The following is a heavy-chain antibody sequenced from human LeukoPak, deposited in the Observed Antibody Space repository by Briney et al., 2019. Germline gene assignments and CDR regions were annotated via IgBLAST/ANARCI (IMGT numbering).Heavy chain of an antibody. CDR1: GFTFSSYA. CDR3: AKAQLRYFDWPDY. D-gene: IGHD3-9*01. J-gene: IGHJ4*02. Sequence: GGSLRLSCAASGFTFSSYAMSWVRQAPGKGLEWVSAISGSGGGKYYADSVKGRFTISRDNSKNTLYLQMNSLRAEDTAVYYCAKAQLRYFDWPDYWGQGTLVTVSS. V-gene: IGHV3-23*01. CDR2: ISGSGGGK.